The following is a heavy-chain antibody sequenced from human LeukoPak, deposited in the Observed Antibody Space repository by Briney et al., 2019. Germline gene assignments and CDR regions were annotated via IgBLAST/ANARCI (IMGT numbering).Heavy chain of an antibody. CDR3: AKDLPYYDSSGYYNSFDY. V-gene: IGHV3-23*01. CDR2: ISGSGGST. D-gene: IGHD3-22*01. J-gene: IGHJ4*02. Sequence: GGSLRLSCAASGFTFSSYAMSWVRQAAGKGQEWVSAISGSGGSTYYADSVKGRFTISRDNSKNTLYLQMNSLRAEDTAVYYCAKDLPYYDSSGYYNSFDYWGQGTLVTVSS. CDR1: GFTFSSYA.